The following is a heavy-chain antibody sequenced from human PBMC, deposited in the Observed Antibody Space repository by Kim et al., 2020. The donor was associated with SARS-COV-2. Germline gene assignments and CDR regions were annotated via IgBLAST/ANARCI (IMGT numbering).Heavy chain of an antibody. CDR3: ARGYDSSGYYFDY. J-gene: IGHJ4*02. Sequence: SPAFQGQVTTPADKSISTAYLQWSSLKASDTAMYYCARGYDSSGYYFDYWGQGTLVTVSS. D-gene: IGHD3-22*01. V-gene: IGHV5-51*01.